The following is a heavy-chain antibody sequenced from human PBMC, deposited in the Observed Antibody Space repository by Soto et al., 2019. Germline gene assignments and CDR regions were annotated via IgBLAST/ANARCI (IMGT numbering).Heavy chain of an antibody. D-gene: IGHD6-19*01. CDR1: GGTFSSYA. CDR3: ASPPRIAVAGDAEYFQH. J-gene: IGHJ1*01. CDR2: IIPIFGTA. V-gene: IGHV1-69*13. Sequence: SVKVSCKASGGTFSSYAISWVRQAPGQGLEWMGGIIPIFGTANYAQKFQGRVTITADESTSTAYMELSSLRSEDTAVYYCASPPRIAVAGDAEYFQHWGQGTLVTVSS.